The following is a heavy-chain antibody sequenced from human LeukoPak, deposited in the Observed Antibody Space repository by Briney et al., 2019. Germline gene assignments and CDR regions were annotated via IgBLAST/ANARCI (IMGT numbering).Heavy chain of an antibody. Sequence: SETLSLTCAVSGGSISSGGYSWSWIRQPPGKGLEWIGYIYHSGSTNYNPSLKSRVTISVDTSKNQFSLKLSSVTAADTAVYCCARVRGAARRPGRNYFDYWGQGTLVTVSS. CDR1: GGSISSGGYS. CDR3: ARVRGAARRPGRNYFDY. J-gene: IGHJ4*02. D-gene: IGHD6-6*01. CDR2: IYHSGST. V-gene: IGHV4-30-2*01.